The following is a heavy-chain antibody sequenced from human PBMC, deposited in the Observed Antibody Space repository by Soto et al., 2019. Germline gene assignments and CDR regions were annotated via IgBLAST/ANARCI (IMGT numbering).Heavy chain of an antibody. CDR3: AKEVSSGYSWVRHPCYALDV. CDR2: IYTSGST. V-gene: IGHV4-4*07. J-gene: IGHJ6*02. D-gene: IGHD3-3*01. Sequence: SETLALTCTVSGGSIRSYYWSWLRQPSGKGLEWIGRIYTSGSTNYNPSLQSRVTMSVDTSKNQFSLKLSSVTAADTAVYYCAKEVSSGYSWVRHPCYALDVWG. CDR1: GGSIRSYY.